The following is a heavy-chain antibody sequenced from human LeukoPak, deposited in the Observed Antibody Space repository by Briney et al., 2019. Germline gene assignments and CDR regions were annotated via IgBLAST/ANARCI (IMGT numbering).Heavy chain of an antibody. CDR1: GYTFTGYF. CDR2: INPNSGGT. J-gene: IGHJ5*02. D-gene: IGHD3-22*01. Sequence: ASVKVSCKASGYTFTGYFMHWVRLAPGQGLEWMGWINPNSGGTNYAQKFQGRVTMTRDTSISTAYMELSRLRSDDTAVYYCARDDHYYDSSGYYYGGVNWFDPWGQGTLVTVSS. V-gene: IGHV1-2*02. CDR3: ARDDHYYDSSGYYYGGVNWFDP.